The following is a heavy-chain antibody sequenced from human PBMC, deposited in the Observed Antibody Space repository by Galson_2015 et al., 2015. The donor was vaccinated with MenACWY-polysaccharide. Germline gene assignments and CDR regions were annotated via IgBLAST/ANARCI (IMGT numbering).Heavy chain of an antibody. D-gene: IGHD3-3*01. CDR2: ISGSGGST. Sequence: SLRLSCAASGFTFSSYTMSWVRQAPGKGLEWVSAISGSGGSTYYADSVKGRFTISRDNSKSTVYVQMNSLRAEDTALYFCVKEDVIGGVAVFDHWGPGALVTVSS. CDR3: VKEDVIGGVAVFDH. CDR1: GFTFSSYT. J-gene: IGHJ4*02. V-gene: IGHV3-23*01.